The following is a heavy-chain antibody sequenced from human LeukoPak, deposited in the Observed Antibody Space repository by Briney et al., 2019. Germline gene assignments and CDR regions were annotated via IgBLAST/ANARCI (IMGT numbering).Heavy chain of an antibody. V-gene: IGHV1-46*01. CDR1: GYTFTSYY. J-gene: IGHJ3*02. Sequence: GASVKVSCKASGYTFTSYYMHWVRQAPGQGLEWMGIINPSGGSTSYAQKFQGRVTMTRDTSTSIVYMELSSLRSEDTAVYYCARDLGSSGWPDAFDIWGQGTMVTVSS. CDR3: ARDLGSSGWPDAFDI. D-gene: IGHD6-19*01. CDR2: INPSGGST.